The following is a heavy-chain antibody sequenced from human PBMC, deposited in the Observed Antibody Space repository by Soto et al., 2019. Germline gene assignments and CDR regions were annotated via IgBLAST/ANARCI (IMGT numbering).Heavy chain of an antibody. CDR1: GFTFDDYG. D-gene: IGHD3-10*01. V-gene: IGHV3-20*04. CDR3: ARIHYYGSGSPIDY. Sequence: GGSLRLSCAASGFTFDDYGMSWVRQAPGKGLEWVSGINWNGGGTGYADSVKGRFTISRDNAKNSLYLQMNSLRAEDTALYYCARIHYYGSGSPIDYWGQGTLVTVSS. J-gene: IGHJ4*02. CDR2: INWNGGGT.